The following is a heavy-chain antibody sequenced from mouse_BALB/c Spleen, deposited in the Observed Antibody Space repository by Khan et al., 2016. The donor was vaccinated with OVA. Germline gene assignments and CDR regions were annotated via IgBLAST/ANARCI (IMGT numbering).Heavy chain of an antibody. CDR1: GYSFTGYF. V-gene: IGHV1-20*02. D-gene: IGHD1-1*01. J-gene: IGHJ2*01. CDR3: ARIYGSDFDY. Sequence: VQLKQSGPELVKPGASVQISCKASGYSFTGYFIHWVMQSHGKSLEWIGRINPHIGETFYNQKFRGKATLTVDESSSTAHMELRSLASEDSAVYFCARIYGSDFDYWGQGTTLTVSS. CDR2: INPHIGET.